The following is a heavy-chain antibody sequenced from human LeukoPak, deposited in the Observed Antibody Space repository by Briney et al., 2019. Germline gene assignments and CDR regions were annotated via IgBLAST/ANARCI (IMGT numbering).Heavy chain of an antibody. CDR1: GGSISSYY. D-gene: IGHD6-6*01. CDR3: ARGIAARPGYYWFDP. J-gene: IGHJ5*02. CDR2: IYYSGST. Sequence: SETLSLTCTVSGGSISSYYWSWIRQPPGKGLEWIGYIYYSGSTNYNPSLKSRVTISVDTSRNQFSLKLSSVTAADTAVYYCARGIAARPGYYWFDPWGQGTLVTVSS. V-gene: IGHV4-59*01.